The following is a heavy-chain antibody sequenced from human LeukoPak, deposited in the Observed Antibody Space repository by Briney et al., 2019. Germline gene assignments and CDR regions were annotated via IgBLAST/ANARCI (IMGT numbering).Heavy chain of an antibody. CDR3: VRQFAS. V-gene: IGHV3-48*01. Sequence: GGSLRLSCAASGFTFGDHIMNWVRQLPGKRLEWVAYISGSGSTVYYADSVKGRFTVSRDNGKSSLYLQMNSLRVEDTALYYCVRQFASWGQGTLVTVSS. CDR1: GFTFGDHI. J-gene: IGHJ4*02. CDR2: ISGSGSTV.